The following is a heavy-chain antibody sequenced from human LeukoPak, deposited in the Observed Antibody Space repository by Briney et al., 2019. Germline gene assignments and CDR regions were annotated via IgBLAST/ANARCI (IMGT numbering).Heavy chain of an antibody. CDR1: GDSVSNKNTA. J-gene: IGHJ5*02. CDR2: TYYRSKWHN. Sequence: SQTLSLTCAISGDSVSNKNTAWNWIRQSPSRGLEWLGRTYYRSKWHNTYAASVRSRITINPDTSKNQFSLQLNSVTPEDTAVYYCARDSTPGEDWFDPWGQGTLVTVSS. CDR3: ARDSTPGEDWFDP. V-gene: IGHV6-1*01. D-gene: IGHD3-10*01.